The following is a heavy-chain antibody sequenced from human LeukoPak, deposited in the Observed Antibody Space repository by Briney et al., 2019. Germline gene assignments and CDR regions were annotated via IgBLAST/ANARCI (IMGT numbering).Heavy chain of an antibody. D-gene: IGHD7-27*01. J-gene: IGHJ4*02. Sequence: SETLSLTCAVYGGTISGYYWTWIRQPPGKGLEWIGEINHSGYTNNNPSLKSRVTISVDTSKKQISLKLSSVTAADTAVYYCARGLLTAYDSLGYWGQGTLVTVSS. V-gene: IGHV4-34*01. CDR2: INHSGYT. CDR3: ARGLLTAYDSLGY. CDR1: GGTISGYY.